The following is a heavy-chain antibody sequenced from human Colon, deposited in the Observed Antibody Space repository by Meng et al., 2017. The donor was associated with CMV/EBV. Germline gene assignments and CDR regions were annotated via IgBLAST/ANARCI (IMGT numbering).Heavy chain of an antibody. D-gene: IGHD4-17*01. J-gene: IGHJ5*02. CDR3: ARGEEGDYIETNWFDP. CDR2: IYHSGST. V-gene: IGHV4-38-2*02. Sequence: GSLSLTCTVSGYSISSGYYWGWIRQPPGKGLEWIGSIYHSGSTYYNPSLKSRVTISVDTSKNQFSLKLSSVTAADTAVYYCARGEEGDYIETNWFDPWGQGTLVTVSS. CDR1: GYSISSGYY.